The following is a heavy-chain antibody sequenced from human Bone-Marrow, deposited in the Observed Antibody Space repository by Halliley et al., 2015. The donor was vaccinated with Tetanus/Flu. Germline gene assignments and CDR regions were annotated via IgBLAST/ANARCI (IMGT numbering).Heavy chain of an antibody. CDR3: ARVGAPTLHGYCYGMAV. J-gene: IGHJ6*02. CDR1: GFNFISYG. Sequence: SLRLSCAASGFNFISYGMNWVRQAPGKGLEWVSSISSSGSYTYFAASVEGRFTISRDNAKNSLILQMDSLRADDTAVYYCARVGAPTLHGYCYGMAVWGQGTTVPVSS. V-gene: IGHV3-21*01. CDR2: ISSSGSYT. D-gene: IGHD1-26*01.